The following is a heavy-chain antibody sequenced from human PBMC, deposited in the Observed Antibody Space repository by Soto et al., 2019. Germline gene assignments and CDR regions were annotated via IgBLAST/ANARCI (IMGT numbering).Heavy chain of an antibody. Sequence: QVQLVESGGGVVQPGRSLRLSCAASGFTFSSYGMQWVRRAPGKGLEWVAVIWHDGSNQYYADSVKGRFTISRDNSNNILYLQLNSLRAEDTAVDYCARERGQIDYWGQGIQVTVSS. CDR3: ARERGQIDY. CDR2: IWHDGSNQ. V-gene: IGHV3-33*01. CDR1: GFTFSSYG. J-gene: IGHJ4*02.